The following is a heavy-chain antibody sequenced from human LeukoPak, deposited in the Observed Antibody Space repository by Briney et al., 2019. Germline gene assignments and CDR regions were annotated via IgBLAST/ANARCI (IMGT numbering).Heavy chain of an antibody. J-gene: IGHJ4*02. CDR1: GGSVSGGSYY. D-gene: IGHD2-21*02. V-gene: IGHV4-61*01. CDR3: ARGVVTAIPFDY. Sequence: SETLSLTCTVSGGSVSGGSYYWSWIRQPPGKGLEWIGYFDYSGSTNYNPSLKSRVTISVGTSNNQFSLKLSSVTAADTAVYYCARGVVTAIPFDYWGQGTLVTVSS. CDR2: FDYSGST.